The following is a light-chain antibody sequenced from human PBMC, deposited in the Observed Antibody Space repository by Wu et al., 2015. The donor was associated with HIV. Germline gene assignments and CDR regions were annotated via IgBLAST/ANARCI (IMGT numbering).Light chain of an antibody. CDR1: QSTSY. Sequence: SLSPGKSHLLCRASQSTSYLAWYQQKPGQAPQAPHLWCIQEGHWHPARFSGSGSGTDFTLTISSLEPEDFAVYYCQQRDNWLTFGGGTKVEIK. CDR2: CI. V-gene: IGKV3-11*01. J-gene: IGKJ4*01. CDR3: QQRDNWLT.